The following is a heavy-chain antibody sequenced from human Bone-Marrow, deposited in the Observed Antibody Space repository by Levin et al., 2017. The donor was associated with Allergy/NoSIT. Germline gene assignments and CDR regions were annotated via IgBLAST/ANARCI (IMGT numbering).Heavy chain of an antibody. CDR2: ISAYNGNT. V-gene: IGHV1-18*01. J-gene: IGHJ3*02. D-gene: IGHD2-15*01. Sequence: GESLKISCKASGYTFTSYGISWVRQAPGQGLEWMGWISAYNGNTNYAQKLQGRVTMTTDTSTSTAYMELRSLRSDDTAVYYCARVYCSGGSCVGAFDIWGQGTMVTVSS. CDR3: ARVYCSGGSCVGAFDI. CDR1: GYTFTSYG.